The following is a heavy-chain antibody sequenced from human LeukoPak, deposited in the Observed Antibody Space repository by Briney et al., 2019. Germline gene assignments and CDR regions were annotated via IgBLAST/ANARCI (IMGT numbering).Heavy chain of an antibody. J-gene: IGHJ3*02. CDR1: GYTFTGYY. V-gene: IGHV1-2*02. CDR3: ARVGFGSGSCYDAFDI. CDR2: INPNSGGT. D-gene: IGHD3-10*01. Sequence: GASVKVSCKASGYTFTGYYMHWVRQAPGQGLEWMGWINPNSGGTNFAQKSQGRVTMTRDTSISTAYMELSSLTSDDTAVYYCARVGFGSGSCYDAFDIWGQGTMVAVSS.